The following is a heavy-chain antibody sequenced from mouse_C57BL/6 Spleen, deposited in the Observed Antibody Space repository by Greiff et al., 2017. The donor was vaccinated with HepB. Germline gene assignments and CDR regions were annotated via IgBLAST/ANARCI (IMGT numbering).Heavy chain of an antibody. CDR2: IYPRSGNT. V-gene: IGHV1-81*01. CDR3: ARLEDYGNPFAY. J-gene: IGHJ3*01. D-gene: IGHD2-1*01. Sequence: VMLVESGAELARPGASVKLSCKASGYTFTSYGISWVKQRTGQGLEWIGEIYPRSGNTYYNEKFKGKATLTADKSSSTAYMEPRSLTSEDSAVYFCARLEDYGNPFAYWGQGTLVTVSA. CDR1: GYTFTSYG.